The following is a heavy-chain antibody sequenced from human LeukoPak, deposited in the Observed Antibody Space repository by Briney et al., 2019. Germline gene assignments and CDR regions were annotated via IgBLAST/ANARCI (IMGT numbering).Heavy chain of an antibody. CDR3: AKVAATFPEYFQD. Sequence: ASVKVSCKASGYTFSNYAISWVRQAPGQGLEYMGWISGKNGKTDYAQKFQGRLTMTTDTPTTTSYMELRNLRSDDAAVYYCAKVAATFPEYFQDWGQGTLVTVSS. J-gene: IGHJ1*01. V-gene: IGHV1-18*01. CDR2: ISGKNGKT. CDR1: GYTFSNYA. D-gene: IGHD6-25*01.